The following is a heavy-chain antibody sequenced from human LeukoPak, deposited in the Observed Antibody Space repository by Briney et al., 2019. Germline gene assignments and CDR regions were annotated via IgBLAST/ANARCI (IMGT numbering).Heavy chain of an antibody. D-gene: IGHD3-10*01. CDR2: IYYSGST. V-gene: IGHV4-59*08. Sequence: ASETLSLTCTVSGGSISSYYWSWIRQPPGKGLEWIGYIYYSGSTNYNPSLKSRVTISVDTSKNQFSLKLSSVTAADTAVYYCARHGVDYFGSGSFPTPFDYWGQGTLVTVSS. J-gene: IGHJ4*02. CDR3: ARHGVDYFGSGSFPTPFDY. CDR1: GGSISSYY.